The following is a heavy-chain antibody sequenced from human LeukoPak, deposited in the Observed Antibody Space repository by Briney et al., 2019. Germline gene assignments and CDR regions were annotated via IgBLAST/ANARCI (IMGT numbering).Heavy chain of an antibody. CDR3: ARLGQLVDY. CDR1: GDSINSYY. D-gene: IGHD6-6*01. J-gene: IGHJ4*02. CDR2: INHSGST. Sequence: SETLSLTCTVSGDSINSYYWSWIRQPPGKGLEWIGEINHSGSTNYNPSLKSRVTISVDMSKNQFSLKLSSVTAADTAVYYCARLGQLVDYWGQGTLVTVSS. V-gene: IGHV4-34*01.